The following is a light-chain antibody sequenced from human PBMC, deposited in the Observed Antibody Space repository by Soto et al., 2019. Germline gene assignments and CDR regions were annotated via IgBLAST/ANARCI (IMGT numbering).Light chain of an antibody. CDR1: QSISSR. J-gene: IGKJ1*01. CDR2: AAS. CDR3: QQYNTYWT. V-gene: IGKV1-5*01. Sequence: DIQMTHSPSTLSASVGDRVTITCRASQSISSRLAWYQQKPGKAPKVLIYAASSLESGVPSRFSGSGSGTEFTLTITSLQPDDFATYYCQQYNTYWTFGQGTKVDIK.